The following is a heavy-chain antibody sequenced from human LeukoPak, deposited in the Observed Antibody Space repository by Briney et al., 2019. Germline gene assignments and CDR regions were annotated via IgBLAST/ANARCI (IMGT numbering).Heavy chain of an antibody. CDR3: ARVMEYYYYYMDV. Sequence: GGSLRLSCAASGFTFSSYEMNWVRQAPGKGLEWVSYISHSVSTIYYADTVKGRFTISRDNAKNSLYLQMNSLRAEDTAVYYCARVMEYYYYYMDVWGKGTTVTVSS. D-gene: IGHD3-10*01. J-gene: IGHJ6*03. CDR1: GFTFSSYE. V-gene: IGHV3-48*03. CDR2: ISHSVSTI.